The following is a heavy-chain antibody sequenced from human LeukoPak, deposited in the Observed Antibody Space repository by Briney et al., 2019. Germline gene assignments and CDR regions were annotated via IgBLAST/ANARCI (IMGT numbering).Heavy chain of an antibody. CDR2: ISSSSSYI. CDR1: GFTFSSYA. V-gene: IGHV3-21*01. D-gene: IGHD2-15*01. J-gene: IGHJ5*02. Sequence: PGGSLRLSCAASGFTFSSYAMSWVRQAPGKGLEWVSSISSSSSYIYYADSVKGRFTISRDNAKNSLYPQMNSLRAEDTAVYYCAVPGGVAANGNWFDPWGQGTLVTVSS. CDR3: AVPGGVAANGNWFDP.